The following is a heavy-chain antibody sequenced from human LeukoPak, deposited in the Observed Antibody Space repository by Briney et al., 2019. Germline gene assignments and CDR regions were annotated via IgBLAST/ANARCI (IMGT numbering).Heavy chain of an antibody. CDR1: GGSISSYF. J-gene: IGHJ4*01. CDR3: ARGGGAAGYDNEFDY. D-gene: IGHD5-12*01. CDR2: IFYTGNT. Sequence: PSETLSLTCAVSGGSISSYFWSWIRQPPGGRLEWIGYIFYTGNTNFNPSLKSRVTISVHTSKNQFSLRLTSVTAADTAVYYCARGGGAAGYDNEFDYWGHGTLVTVSS. V-gene: IGHV4-59*01.